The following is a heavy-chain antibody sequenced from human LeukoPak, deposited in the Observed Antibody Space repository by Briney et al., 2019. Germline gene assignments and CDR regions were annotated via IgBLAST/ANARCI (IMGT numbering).Heavy chain of an antibody. CDR3: ARSALGYCSSTSCRSFDY. D-gene: IGHD2-2*01. V-gene: IGHV4-34*01. J-gene: IGHJ4*02. CDR1: GGSFSGYY. CDR2: INHSGST. Sequence: SETLSLTCAVYGGSFSGYYWSWIRQPPGKGLEWIGEINHSGSTNYNPSLKSRVTISVDKSKNQFSLKLSSVTAADTAVYYCARSALGYCSSTSCRSFDYWGQGTLATVSS.